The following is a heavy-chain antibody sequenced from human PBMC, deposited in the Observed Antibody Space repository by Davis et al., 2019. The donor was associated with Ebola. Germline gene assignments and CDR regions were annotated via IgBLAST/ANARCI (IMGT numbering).Heavy chain of an antibody. D-gene: IGHD3-10*01. CDR2: IYHGGRT. J-gene: IGHJ4*02. CDR1: GFSISSGYY. CDR3: ARQRELWFGELSWDY. V-gene: IGHV4-38-2*02. Sequence: SETLSLTCTVSGFSISSGYYWGCIRQSPGKGLEWIGSIYHGGRTYYNPSLKSRVTISVDTSKNQFSLKLSSVTAADTAVYYCARQRELWFGELSWDYWGQGTLVTVSS.